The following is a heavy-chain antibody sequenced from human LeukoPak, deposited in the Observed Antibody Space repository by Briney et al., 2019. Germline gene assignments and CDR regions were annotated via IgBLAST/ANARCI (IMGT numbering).Heavy chain of an antibody. D-gene: IGHD1-26*01. CDR1: GYSISSGYY. V-gene: IGHV4-38-2*02. CDR2: IYHSGST. Sequence: PSETLSLTCTVSGYSISSGYYWGWIRQPPGKGLEWIGSIYHSGSTYYNPSLKSRVTISVDASKNQFSLKLSSVTAADTAVYYCARDPGGSYYYDYWGQGTLVTVSS. CDR3: ARDPGGSYYYDY. J-gene: IGHJ4*02.